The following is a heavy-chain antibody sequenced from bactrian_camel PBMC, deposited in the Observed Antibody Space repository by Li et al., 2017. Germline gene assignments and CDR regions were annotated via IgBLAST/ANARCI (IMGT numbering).Heavy chain of an antibody. J-gene: IGHJ4*01. Sequence: QVQLVESGGGSVQSGGSLRLSCTHTGNRGTTYCMGWFRQAPGNEREGVAAICSNRRAKYADSVKGRFTISLDSAENTVYLEMNSLKPGDTAMYYCALDRVLIERQCSLRRGYNRWGQGTQVTVS. D-gene: IGHD4*01. CDR3: ALDRVLIERQCSLRRGYNR. CDR1: GNRGTTYC. V-gene: IGHV3S53*01. CDR2: ICSNRRA.